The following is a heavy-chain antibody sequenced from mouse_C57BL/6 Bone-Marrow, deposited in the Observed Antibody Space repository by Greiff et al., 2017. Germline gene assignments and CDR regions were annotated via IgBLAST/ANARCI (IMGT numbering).Heavy chain of an antibody. J-gene: IGHJ3*01. D-gene: IGHD2-3*01. CDR1: GFTFSSYA. Sequence: EVKLVESGGGLVKPGGSLKLSCAASGFTFSSYAMSWVRQTPGKRLEWVATISDGGSYTYYPDNVKGRLTISRDNAKNNLYLQMSHLKSEDTAMYYCARDYDGASFAYWGQGTLVTVSA. CDR2: ISDGGSYT. V-gene: IGHV5-4*01. CDR3: ARDYDGASFAY.